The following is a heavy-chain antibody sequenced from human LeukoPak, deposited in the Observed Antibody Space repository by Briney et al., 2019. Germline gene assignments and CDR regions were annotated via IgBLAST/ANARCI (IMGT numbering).Heavy chain of an antibody. CDR2: IYHSGST. J-gene: IGHJ4*02. CDR3: ARARVGIGGFDY. D-gene: IGHD3-16*01. V-gene: IGHV4-30-2*01. CDR1: GGSISSGGYS. Sequence: SETLSLTCAVSGGSISSGGYSWSWIRQRPGKGLEWIGYIYHSGSTYYNPSLKSRVTISVDRSKNQFSLKLSSVTAADTAVYYCARARVGIGGFDYWGQGTLVTVSS.